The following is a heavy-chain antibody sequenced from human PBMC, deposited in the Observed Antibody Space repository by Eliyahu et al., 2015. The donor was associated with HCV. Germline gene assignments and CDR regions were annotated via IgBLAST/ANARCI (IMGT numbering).Heavy chain of an antibody. D-gene: IGHD1-7*01. CDR1: GFTFXXSW. CDR3: ARGGNYWNF. J-gene: IGHJ4*02. Sequence: EVQVVESGGDLVQPGGSLRLXCAGSGFTFXXSWMSWVRQAPGKGLEFVANXNRDGSGTSYVDSVKGRFTISRDNAKNSLYLQMNSLRAEDTGVYYCARGGNYWNFGGQGTLVTVSS. V-gene: IGHV3-7*01. CDR2: XNRDGSGT.